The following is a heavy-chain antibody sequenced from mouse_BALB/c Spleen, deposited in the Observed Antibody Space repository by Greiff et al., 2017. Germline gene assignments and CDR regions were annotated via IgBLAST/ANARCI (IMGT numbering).Heavy chain of an antibody. CDR2: INPYNGDT. V-gene: IGHV1-37*01. CDR3: GPSTMITSYAMDY. D-gene: IGHD2-4*01. CDR1: GYSFTGYF. Sequence: VHVKQSGPELVKPGASVKISCKASGYSFTGYFMNWVKQSHGKSLEWIGRINPYNGDTFYNQKFKGKATLTVDKSSSTAHMELLSLTSEDSAVYYCGPSTMITSYAMDYWGQGTSVTVSS. J-gene: IGHJ4*01.